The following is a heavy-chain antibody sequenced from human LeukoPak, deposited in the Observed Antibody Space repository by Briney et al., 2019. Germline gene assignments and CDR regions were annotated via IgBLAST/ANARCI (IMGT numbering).Heavy chain of an antibody. V-gene: IGHV4-34*01. Sequence: PSETLSLTCAVYGGSFSGYYWSWIRQPPGKGMEWIGEINHSGSTNYNPCLKSRVTISVDTSKNQFSLKLSSVTAADTAVYYCARALTYDYVWGSYRRGPFDYWGQGTLVTVSS. CDR1: GGSFSGYY. J-gene: IGHJ4*02. CDR2: INHSGST. CDR3: ARALTYDYVWGSYRRGPFDY. D-gene: IGHD3-16*02.